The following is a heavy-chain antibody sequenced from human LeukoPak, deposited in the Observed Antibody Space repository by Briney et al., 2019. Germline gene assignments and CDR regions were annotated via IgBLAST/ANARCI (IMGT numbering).Heavy chain of an antibody. V-gene: IGHV1-2*06. D-gene: IGHD2-15*01. CDR3: ARGYCSGGSCYSVENWFDP. J-gene: IGHJ5*02. Sequence: GASVKVSCKASGYTFTKYYMFWVRQAPGQGLGWMGRIKPSSGGTDYAQKFQGRVTMTRDTSISTAYMELSRLRSDDTAMYYCARGYCSGGSCYSVENWFDPWGQGTLVTVSS. CDR1: GYTFTKYY. CDR2: IKPSSGGT.